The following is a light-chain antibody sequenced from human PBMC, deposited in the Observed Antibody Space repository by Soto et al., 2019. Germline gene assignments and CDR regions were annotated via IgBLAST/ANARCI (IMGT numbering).Light chain of an antibody. CDR2: GAS. CDR3: QQYNNWPGT. CDR1: QRVSSK. J-gene: IGKJ1*01. Sequence: EIVLTQSPGTPSVSPGERATLSCRASQRVSSKLAWYQQKPGQAPRLLFYGASTGATGIPARFSGSGSETEFTLSISSLQSEDFAVYSCQQYNNWPGTFGQGNKV. V-gene: IGKV3-15*01.